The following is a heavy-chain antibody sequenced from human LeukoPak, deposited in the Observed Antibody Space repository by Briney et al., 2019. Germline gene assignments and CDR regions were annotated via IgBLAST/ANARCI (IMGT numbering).Heavy chain of an antibody. D-gene: IGHD3-22*01. CDR1: GFTFSSYA. Sequence: GGSLRLSCAASGFTFSSYAMSWVRQAPGKGLEWVSAISGSGGSTYYADSVKGRFTISRDNAKNSLYLQMNSLRAEDTAVYYCAKIASTYYYDSSEIQFDYWGQGTLVTVSS. V-gene: IGHV3-23*01. CDR3: AKIASTYYYDSSEIQFDY. CDR2: ISGSGGST. J-gene: IGHJ4*02.